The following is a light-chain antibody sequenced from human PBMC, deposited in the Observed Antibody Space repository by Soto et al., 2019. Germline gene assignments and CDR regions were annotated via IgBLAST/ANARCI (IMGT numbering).Light chain of an antibody. CDR2: LEGSGSY. CDR3: ETWDTKV. Sequence: QPVLTQSSSASASLGSSVKLTCTLSSGHSSYIIAWHQQQPGKAPRYLMKLEGSGSYNKGSAVPDRFSGSSSGADRYLTISNLQSEDEADYYCETWDTKVFGGGTKLTVL. J-gene: IGLJ3*02. V-gene: IGLV4-60*03. CDR1: SGHSSYI.